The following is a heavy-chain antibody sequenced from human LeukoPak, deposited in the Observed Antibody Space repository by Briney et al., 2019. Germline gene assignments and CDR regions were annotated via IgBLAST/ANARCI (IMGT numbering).Heavy chain of an antibody. CDR1: VYTFTFYY. CDR3: ARDLYNWNYQTDYYFDY. V-gene: IGHV1-2*02. D-gene: IGHD1-7*01. J-gene: IGHJ4*02. CDR2: INPNSGGT. Sequence: ASVNVSCKSSVYTFTFYYMHWVRQAPGQGREGMGWINPNSGGTNYAQKFQGRVTMTRDTSISPAYMHLSSLRSDDTAVYYCARDLYNWNYQTDYYFDYWGQGTLVTVSS.